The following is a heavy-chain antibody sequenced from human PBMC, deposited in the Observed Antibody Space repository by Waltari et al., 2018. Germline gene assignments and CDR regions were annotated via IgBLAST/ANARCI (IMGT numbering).Heavy chain of an antibody. D-gene: IGHD6-19*01. CDR3: ARDSSGWNAPDY. Sequence: EVQLVESGGGLVKPGGSLRLSCAASGFTFSSYSMNWVRQAPGKGLGWVSSISSSSSYIYYADSVKGRFTISRDNAKNSLYLQMNSLRAEDTAVYYCARDSSGWNAPDYWGQGTLVTVSS. CDR1: GFTFSSYS. J-gene: IGHJ4*02. V-gene: IGHV3-21*01. CDR2: ISSSSSYI.